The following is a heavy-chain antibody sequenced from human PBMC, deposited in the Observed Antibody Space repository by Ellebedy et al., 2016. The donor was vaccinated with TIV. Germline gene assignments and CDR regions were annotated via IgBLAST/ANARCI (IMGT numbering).Heavy chain of an antibody. CDR2: IYYSGST. CDR1: GGSISSYY. V-gene: IGHV4-59*08. CDR3: ARHSAGIKAHDY. D-gene: IGHD6-13*01. Sequence: MPSETLSLTCTVSGGSISSYYWSWIRQPPGKGLEWIGYIYYSGSTNYNASLKSRVTISVDTSKNQFSLKLRSVTAADTAVYDCARHSAGIKAHDYWGQGTLVTVSS. J-gene: IGHJ4*02.